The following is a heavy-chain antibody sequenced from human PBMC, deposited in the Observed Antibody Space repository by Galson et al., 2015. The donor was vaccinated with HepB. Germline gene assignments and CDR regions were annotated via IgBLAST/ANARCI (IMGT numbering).Heavy chain of an antibody. Sequence: QSGAEVKKPGESLKVSCKGSGYSFTSYWIGWVRQMPGKGLEWMGIIYPGDSDTRYSPSFQGQVTISADKSISTAYLQWSSLKASDTAMYYCATAMYSSSWYLAFDIWGQGTMVTVSS. V-gene: IGHV5-51*01. CDR3: ATAMYSSSWYLAFDI. CDR1: GYSFTSYW. D-gene: IGHD6-13*01. J-gene: IGHJ3*02. CDR2: IYPGDSDT.